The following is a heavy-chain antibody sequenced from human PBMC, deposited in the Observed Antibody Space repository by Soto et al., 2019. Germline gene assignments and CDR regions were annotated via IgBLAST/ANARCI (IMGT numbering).Heavy chain of an antibody. CDR1: GDSITSGDVY. V-gene: IGHV4-30-4*01. CDR3: ARDHPTAIDAFGV. D-gene: IGHD5-18*01. J-gene: IGHJ3*01. CDR2: IYHSGTT. Sequence: QVQLQESGPGLVKPAQTLSLTCTVSGDSITSGDVYWSWIRQPPGKGLEWIGYIYHSGTTYYNPSLKSRPTMSGDTSKNQFSLRLSSVTASDTAGYYCARDHPTAIDAFGVWGQGTMVTVSS.